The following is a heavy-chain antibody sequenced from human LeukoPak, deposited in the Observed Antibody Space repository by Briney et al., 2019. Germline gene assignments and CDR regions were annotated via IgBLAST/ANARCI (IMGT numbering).Heavy chain of an antibody. CDR2: IYYSGST. D-gene: IGHD4-23*01. CDR1: GGSISSYD. CDR3: ARDSDDYGGHYCVAFDY. Sequence: SETLSLTCTVSGGSISSYDRSWIRQPPGKGLEWIGYIYYSGSTNYNPSLKSRVTISVDTSKNQFSLKLSSVTAADTAVYYCARDSDDYGGHYCVAFDYWGQGTLVTVSS. V-gene: IGHV4-59*01. J-gene: IGHJ4*02.